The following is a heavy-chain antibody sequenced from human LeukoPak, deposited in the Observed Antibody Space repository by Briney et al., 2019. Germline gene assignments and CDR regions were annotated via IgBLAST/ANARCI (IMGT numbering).Heavy chain of an antibody. D-gene: IGHD5-12*01. J-gene: IGHJ3*02. V-gene: IGHV3-9*01. CDR1: GFTFDDYA. CDR3: AKDFPFGSGYANAFDI. Sequence: QPGRSLRLSCAASGFTFDDYAMHWVRQAPGKGLEWVSGISWNSGSIGYADSVKGRFTISRDNAKNSLYLQMNSLRAEDTALYYCAKDFPFGSGYANAFDIWGQGTMVTVSS. CDR2: ISWNSGSI.